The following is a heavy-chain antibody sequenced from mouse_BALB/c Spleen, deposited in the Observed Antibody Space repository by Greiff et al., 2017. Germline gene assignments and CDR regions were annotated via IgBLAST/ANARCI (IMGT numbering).Heavy chain of an antibody. V-gene: IGHV1-63*02. Sequence: VQLVESGAELVRPGTSVKISCKASGYTFTNYGLGWVKQRPGHGLEWIGDIYPGGGYTNYNEKFKGKATLTADTSSSTAYMQLSSLTSEDSAVYFCAREEVRRDYAMDYWGQGTSVTVSA. D-gene: IGHD2-14*01. CDR2: IYPGGGYT. J-gene: IGHJ4*01. CDR3: AREEVRRDYAMDY. CDR1: GYTFTNYG.